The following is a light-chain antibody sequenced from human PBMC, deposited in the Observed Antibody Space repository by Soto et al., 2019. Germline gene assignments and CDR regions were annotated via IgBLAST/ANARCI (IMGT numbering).Light chain of an antibody. CDR2: GAS. CDR3: QQYMSSVT. Sequence: EIVLTQSPGSLSLSPGQRATLSCRASQSVDTTFFAWYQKKPGQAPRLLIYGASKRATGIPDRFSGSGAGTDFTIIISRLEPEDCAVYYCQQYMSSVTFGQGTKVEIK. V-gene: IGKV3-20*01. CDR1: QSVDTTF. J-gene: IGKJ1*01.